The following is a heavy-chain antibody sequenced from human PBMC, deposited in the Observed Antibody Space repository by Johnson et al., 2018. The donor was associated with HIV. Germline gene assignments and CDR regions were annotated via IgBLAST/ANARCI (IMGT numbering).Heavy chain of an antibody. CDR3: ARDYLVGPTGGYI. D-gene: IGHD1-26*01. J-gene: IGHJ3*02. Sequence: VQLMESGGGLVQPGGSLRLSCAASGFTVSSNYMSWVRQAPGKGLERVSVIYSGGNTYYADSVKGRFTISRDNSKNTLYLQMNSLRAEDTAVYYCARDYLVGPTGGYIWGQGTMVTVSS. V-gene: IGHV3-66*01. CDR1: GFTVSSNY. CDR2: IYSGGNT.